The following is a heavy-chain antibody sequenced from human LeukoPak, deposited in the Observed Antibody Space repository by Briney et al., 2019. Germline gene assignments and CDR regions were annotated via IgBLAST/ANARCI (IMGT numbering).Heavy chain of an antibody. D-gene: IGHD1-7*01. J-gene: IGHJ4*02. V-gene: IGHV4-39*07. CDR3: ARAPPLSLELWRVFDY. Sequence: PSETLSLTCTVSGGSISSSSYYWGWIRQPPGKGLEWIGSIYYSGSTYYNPSLKSRVTISVDTSKNQFSLKLSSVTAADTAVYYCARAPPLSLELWRVFDYWGQGTLVTVSS. CDR1: GGSISSSSYY. CDR2: IYYSGST.